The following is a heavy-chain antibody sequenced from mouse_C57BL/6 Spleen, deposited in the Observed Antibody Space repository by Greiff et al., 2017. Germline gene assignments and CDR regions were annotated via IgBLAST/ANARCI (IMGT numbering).Heavy chain of an antibody. D-gene: IGHD2-1*01. CDR3: AREGDYYGNFYYFDY. Sequence: VQLQQPGAELVKPGASVKMSCKASGYTFTSYWITWVKQRPGQGLEWIGDIYPGSGSTNYNEKFKGKATLTVDTSSSTAYMQLSSLTSEDSAVYYGAREGDYYGNFYYFDYWGQGTTLTVSS. CDR1: GYTFTSYW. V-gene: IGHV1-55*01. J-gene: IGHJ2*01. CDR2: IYPGSGST.